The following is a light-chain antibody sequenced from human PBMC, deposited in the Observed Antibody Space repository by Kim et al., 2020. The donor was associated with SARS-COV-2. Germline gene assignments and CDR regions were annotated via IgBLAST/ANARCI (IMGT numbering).Light chain of an antibody. CDR1: QGCRSY. Sequence: LFPRERATPPRRARQGCRSYFALVQQKPGQAPRLLIYDASNRATGIPARFSGSGSGTDFTFTISSLEPEDFAGYFCQQRSNWPRTFGQGTTVDIK. V-gene: IGKV3-11*01. J-gene: IGKJ1*01. CDR2: DAS. CDR3: QQRSNWPRT.